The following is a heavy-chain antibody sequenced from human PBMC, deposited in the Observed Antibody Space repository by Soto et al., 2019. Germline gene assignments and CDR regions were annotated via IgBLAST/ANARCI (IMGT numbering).Heavy chain of an antibody. CDR2: IYHSGSI. CDR3: AREDDGGDSLDV. Sequence: SETLSLTCTVSGGSISSDYYHWTWIRQSPGKGLEWIGYIYHSGSILYNPSLKSRVTISVDTSKNQFSLHLSSVTAADTAVYFCAREDDGGDSLDVWGQGTTVTVSS. J-gene: IGHJ6*02. D-gene: IGHD2-21*02. V-gene: IGHV4-30-4*08. CDR1: GGSISSDYYH.